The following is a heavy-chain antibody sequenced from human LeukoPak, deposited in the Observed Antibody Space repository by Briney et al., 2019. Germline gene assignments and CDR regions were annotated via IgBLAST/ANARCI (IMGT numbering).Heavy chain of an antibody. D-gene: IGHD3-3*01. CDR3: AKLYYDFWSGYYIGGAFDY. Sequence: GGSLRLSCAASGFTFSSYGMHWVRQAPGKGLEWVAFIRYDGSNKYYADSVKGRFTISRDNSKNTLYLQMNSLRAEDTAVYYCAKLYYDFWSGYYIGGAFDYWGQGTLVTVSS. CDR2: IRYDGSNK. V-gene: IGHV3-30*02. CDR1: GFTFSSYG. J-gene: IGHJ4*02.